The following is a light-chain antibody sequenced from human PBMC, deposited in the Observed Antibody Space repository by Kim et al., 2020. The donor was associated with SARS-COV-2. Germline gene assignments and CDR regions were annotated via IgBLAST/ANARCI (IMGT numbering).Light chain of an antibody. Sequence: GQSITITCTGTSSEVGSYNLVSWYQQHPGKAPKLMIYEVSKRPSGVSNRFSGSKSGNTASLTISGLQAEDEADYYCCSYAGSSTLLFGGGTQLTVL. V-gene: IGLV2-23*02. CDR3: CSYAGSSTLL. CDR2: EVS. CDR1: SSEVGSYNL. J-gene: IGLJ2*01.